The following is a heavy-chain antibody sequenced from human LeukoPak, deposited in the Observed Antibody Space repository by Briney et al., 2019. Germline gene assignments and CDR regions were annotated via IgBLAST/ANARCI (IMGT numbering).Heavy chain of an antibody. CDR2: IYYSGST. V-gene: IGHV4-59*08. D-gene: IGHD3-22*01. CDR3: ARHCDGSGYPLDY. J-gene: IGHJ4*02. Sequence: SETLSLTCTASGGSINSYYWSWIRQPPGKGLEWIGYIYYSGSTNYNPSLKSRVTISVDTSKNQFSLKLSSVTAADTAVYYCARHCDGSGYPLDYWGQGTLVTVSS. CDR1: GGSINSYY.